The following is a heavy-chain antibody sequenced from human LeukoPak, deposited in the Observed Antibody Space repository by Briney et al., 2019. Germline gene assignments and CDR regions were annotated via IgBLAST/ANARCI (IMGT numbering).Heavy chain of an antibody. Sequence: GGSLRLSCAASGFTFSSYSMNWVRQAPGRGLEWVSHIRSSSETFYADSVKGRFTISRDNARNSLYLQMNNLRGEDTAIYYCARDAGNSGYGCDLWGQGTLVTVSS. D-gene: IGHD5-12*01. V-gene: IGHV3-48*01. CDR1: GFTFSSYS. CDR3: ARDAGNSGYGCDL. CDR2: IRSSSET. J-gene: IGHJ5*02.